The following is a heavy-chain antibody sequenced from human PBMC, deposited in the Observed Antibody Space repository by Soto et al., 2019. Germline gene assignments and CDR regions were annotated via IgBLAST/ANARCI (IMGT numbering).Heavy chain of an antibody. D-gene: IGHD3-16*01. Sequence: QVRLVQAGAEVKRPGSSVKLSCKVSGANSNSYSIAWVRQAPGQGRQWLGNIVPLSGTPNHAQQFQARVTITADTSTNTAYLELSRLRSEDTAIYSCARDWRQMSRGGFFDYWGQGSLVTISS. CDR1: GANSNSYS. CDR3: ARDWRQMSRGGFFDY. CDR2: IVPLSGTP. V-gene: IGHV1-69*06. J-gene: IGHJ4*02.